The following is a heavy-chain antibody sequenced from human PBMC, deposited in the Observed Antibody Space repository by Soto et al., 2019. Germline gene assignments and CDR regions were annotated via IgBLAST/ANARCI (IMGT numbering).Heavy chain of an antibody. D-gene: IGHD2-15*01. J-gene: IGHJ4*02. CDR1: GFTFSSYG. V-gene: IGHV3-30*18. CDR2: ISYDGSNK. Sequence: GGSLRLSCAASGFTFSSYGMHWVRQAPGKGLEWVAVISYDGSNKYYADSVKGRFTISRDNSKNTLYLQMNSLRAEDTAVYYCAKVLCSGGSCYDNVFFDYWGQGTLVTVSS. CDR3: AKVLCSGGSCYDNVFFDY.